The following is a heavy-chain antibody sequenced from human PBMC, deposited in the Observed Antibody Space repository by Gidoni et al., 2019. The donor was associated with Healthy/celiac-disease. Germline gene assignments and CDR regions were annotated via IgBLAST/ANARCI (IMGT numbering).Heavy chain of an antibody. Sequence: EVQLVESGGGLVQPGGSLRLSCAASGFTFSSYEMNWVRQAPGKGLEWVSYISSSGSTIYYADSVKGRFTISRDNAKNSLYLQMNSLRAEDTAVYYCARDNPPSYYGMDVWGQGTTVTVSS. CDR2: ISSSGSTI. CDR1: GFTFSSYE. CDR3: ARDNPPSYYGMDV. V-gene: IGHV3-48*03. J-gene: IGHJ6*02.